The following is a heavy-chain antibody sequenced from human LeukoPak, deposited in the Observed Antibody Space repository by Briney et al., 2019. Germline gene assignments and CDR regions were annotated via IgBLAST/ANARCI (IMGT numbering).Heavy chain of an antibody. CDR2: INPSGGST. CDR3: ARDPQRWLHHGAIPWYFDL. CDR1: GYTFTSYY. J-gene: IGHJ2*01. V-gene: IGHV1-46*01. Sequence: GASVKVSCKASGYTFTSYYMHWVRQAPGQGLEWMGIINPSGGSTSYAQKFQGRVTMTTDTSTSTAYMELRSLRSDDTAVYYCARDPQRWLHHGAIPWYFDLWGRGTLVTVSS. D-gene: IGHD5-24*01.